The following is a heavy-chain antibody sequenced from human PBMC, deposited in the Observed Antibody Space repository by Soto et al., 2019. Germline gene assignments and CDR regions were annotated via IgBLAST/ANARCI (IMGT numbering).Heavy chain of an antibody. CDR1: GFTFTSSA. CDR3: AATSGSYLPFDY. J-gene: IGHJ4*02. V-gene: IGHV1-58*01. D-gene: IGHD1-26*01. CDR2: IVVGSGNT. Sequence: SVKVSCKASGFTFTSSAVQWVRQARGQRLEWIGWIVVGSGNTNYAQKFQERVTITRDMSTSTAYMELSSLRSEDTAVYYCAATSGSYLPFDYWGQGTLVTVSS.